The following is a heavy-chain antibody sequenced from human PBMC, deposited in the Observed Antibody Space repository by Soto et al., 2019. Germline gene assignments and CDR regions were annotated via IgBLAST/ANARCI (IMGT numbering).Heavy chain of an antibody. D-gene: IGHD6-13*01. J-gene: IGHJ5*02. CDR3: ARGSSSWMFRWFDP. CDR2: MSPNSGNT. Sequence: QVQLVQSGAEVKKPGASVKVSCKASGYTFTSYDISWVRQASGQGLEWMGWMSPNSGNTGYAQKFQGRVTMTRNTSISTAYMELSSLRSEDTAVYYCARGSSSWMFRWFDPWGQGTLVTVSS. V-gene: IGHV1-8*01. CDR1: GYTFTSYD.